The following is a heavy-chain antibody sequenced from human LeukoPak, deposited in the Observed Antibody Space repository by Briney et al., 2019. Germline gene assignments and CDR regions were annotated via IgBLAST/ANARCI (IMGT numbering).Heavy chain of an antibody. D-gene: IGHD2-21*02. J-gene: IGHJ3*02. Sequence: PSETLSLTCIVSGGSISRSNYYWGWIRQSPGKGLEWIVSIYYSANNYYNPSLKRRVDISVDTPKNQISLTLSSVTAADTAVYYCARGVTAIWGGFDIWGQGTMVTVSS. CDR2: IYYSANN. V-gene: IGHV4-39*07. CDR1: GGSISRSNYY. CDR3: ARGVTAIWGGFDI.